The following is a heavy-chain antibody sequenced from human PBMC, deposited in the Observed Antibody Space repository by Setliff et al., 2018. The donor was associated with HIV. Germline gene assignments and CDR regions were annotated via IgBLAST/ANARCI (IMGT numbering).Heavy chain of an antibody. V-gene: IGHV3-7*01. Sequence: GGSLRLSCAASGFTFSDYWMSWVRQAPGKGLEWVASIKEGGSEKYYVASVKGRFTMSRDNAKNSLYLQMNSLRADDTAVYYCARDRASVRDTIFGGAQYYTAVSAAVTELSFRENWF. D-gene: IGHD3-3*01. J-gene: IGHJ5*01. CDR2: IKEGGSEK. CDR3: ARDRASVRDTIFGGAQYYTAVSAAVTELSFRENWF. CDR1: GFTFSDYW.